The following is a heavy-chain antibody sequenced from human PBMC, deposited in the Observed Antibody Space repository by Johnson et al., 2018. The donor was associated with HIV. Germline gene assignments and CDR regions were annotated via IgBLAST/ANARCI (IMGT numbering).Heavy chain of an antibody. CDR2: ISWNSGSI. J-gene: IGHJ3*02. CDR1: GFTFDDYA. D-gene: IGHD3-10*01. CDR3: AKGYGSGSYYNGNACDI. V-gene: IGHV3-9*01. Sequence: VQLVESGGGLVQPGRSLRLSCAASGFTFDDYAMHWVRQAPGKGLEWVSGISWNSGSIGYADSVKGRFTISRDNAKNSLYVQMNSLRVEDTALYYCAKGYGSGSYYNGNACDIWGQGTLVTVSS.